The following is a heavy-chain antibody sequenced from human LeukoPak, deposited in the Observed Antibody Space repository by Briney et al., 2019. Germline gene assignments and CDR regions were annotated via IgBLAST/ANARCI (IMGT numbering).Heavy chain of an antibody. D-gene: IGHD3-22*01. Sequence: PGGSLRLSCAASGFTFSAYWMHWVRQVPGKGLEWVSRINNDGSSTTYADSVKGRFTISRDNAKNTLFLQRNSLRVEDTPVDYCVRDLLSVYYDSSSYEYWGQGNLVTVSS. J-gene: IGHJ4*02. CDR1: GFTFSAYW. V-gene: IGHV3-74*01. CDR3: VRDLLSVYYDSSSYEY. CDR2: INNDGSST.